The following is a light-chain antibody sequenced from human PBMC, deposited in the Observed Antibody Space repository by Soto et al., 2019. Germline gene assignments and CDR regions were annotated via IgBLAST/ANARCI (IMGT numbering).Light chain of an antibody. J-gene: IGKJ3*01. Sequence: EIVMTQSPATLSVSPGERATLSCRASQSVSSSHLAWYQQKPGQAPRLLIYGASSRATGIPDRFSGSGSGTDFTLTISRLEPEDFAVYYCQQYGSSPPFTFGPGTKVDIK. CDR3: QQYGSSPPFT. CDR2: GAS. V-gene: IGKV3-20*01. CDR1: QSVSSSH.